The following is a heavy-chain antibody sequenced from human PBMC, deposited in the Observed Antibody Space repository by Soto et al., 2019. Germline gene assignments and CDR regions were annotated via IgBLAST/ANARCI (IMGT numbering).Heavy chain of an antibody. CDR2: IYYSGGT. J-gene: IGHJ4*02. D-gene: IGHD2-15*01. Sequence: QVQLQESGPGLVKPSQTLSLTCTVSGGSISSGTYYWSWIRQHPGKGLEWIGYIYYSGGTYYNPSLKSRVTISVDTSKNQFSLKLSSVTAADTAVYYCARDQGYGGNRGYLDYWGQGTRVTVFS. CDR3: ARDQGYGGNRGYLDY. CDR1: GGSISSGTYY. V-gene: IGHV4-31*03.